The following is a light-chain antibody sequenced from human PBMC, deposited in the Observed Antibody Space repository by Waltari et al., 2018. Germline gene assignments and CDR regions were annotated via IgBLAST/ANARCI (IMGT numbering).Light chain of an antibody. Sequence: QPVVTQPPSASGTPGQRVTISCSRSSSNIESNPVNWYQQLPGRAPRLLIYSNSHRPSGVPDRFSASTSGRSASLAISGLQSDDEGNYYCASWDYSLNGVVYGGGTKLTVL. J-gene: IGLJ2*01. CDR1: SSNIESNP. CDR3: ASWDYSLNGVV. CDR2: SNS. V-gene: IGLV1-44*01.